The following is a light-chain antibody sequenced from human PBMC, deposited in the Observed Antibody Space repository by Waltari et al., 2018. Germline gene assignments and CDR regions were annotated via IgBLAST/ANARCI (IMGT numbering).Light chain of an antibody. J-gene: IGKJ1*01. CDR2: GAS. CDR3: QQYGSSPRT. CDR1: QSVNGY. Sequence: ETVMTQSPATLSVSPGERATLSCRASQSVNGYLAWYQQKPGQPPRLLIYGASTRAPGVPARFTGSGSGTDFTLTISRLEPEDFAVFYCQQYGSSPRTFGQGTTVEIK. V-gene: IGKV3-20*01.